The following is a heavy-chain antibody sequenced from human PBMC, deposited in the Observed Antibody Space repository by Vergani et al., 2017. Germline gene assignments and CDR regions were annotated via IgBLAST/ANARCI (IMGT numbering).Heavy chain of an antibody. CDR1: GGSISSYY. Sequence: QVQLQESGPGLVKPSETLSLTCTVSGGSISSYYWSWVRQPTGKGREWIGYIYYSGSTNYNPSLKSRVTISVDTSKNQFSLKLRSVTAADTAVYYCARAPQYCSSTSCYIGPWFDPWGQGTLVTVSS. CDR2: IYYSGST. D-gene: IGHD2-2*02. J-gene: IGHJ5*02. CDR3: ARAPQYCSSTSCYIGPWFDP. V-gene: IGHV4-59*01.